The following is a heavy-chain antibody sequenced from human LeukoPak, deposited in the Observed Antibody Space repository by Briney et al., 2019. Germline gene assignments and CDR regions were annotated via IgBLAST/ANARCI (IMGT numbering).Heavy chain of an antibody. CDR3: ARWSGDWFDP. Sequence: SETLSLTCTVSGASITTYHWHWIRQPAGKGLEWIGRIYTSGSTNYNTSLKSRVTMSVDTSKNQFSLKLSSVTAADTAVYYCARWSGDWFDPWGQGTLVTVSS. V-gene: IGHV4-4*07. D-gene: IGHD3-3*01. CDR2: IYTSGST. J-gene: IGHJ5*02. CDR1: GASITTYH.